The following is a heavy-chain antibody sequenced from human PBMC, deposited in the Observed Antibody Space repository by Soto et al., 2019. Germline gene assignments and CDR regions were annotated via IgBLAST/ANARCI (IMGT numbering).Heavy chain of an antibody. Sequence: HITLKESGPTLVNPTQTLTLTCTVSGFSLNTTGVGVGWIRQPPGKALEWLALIYWDDDKPYSPSLKTRLTITRDTPKNQVLLSMTNMDPMDTATYYCASDAYASSSGWFDPWGQGILVTVSS. J-gene: IGHJ5*02. CDR1: GFSLNTTGVG. D-gene: IGHD6-6*01. V-gene: IGHV2-5*02. CDR2: IYWDDDK. CDR3: ASDAYASSSGWFDP.